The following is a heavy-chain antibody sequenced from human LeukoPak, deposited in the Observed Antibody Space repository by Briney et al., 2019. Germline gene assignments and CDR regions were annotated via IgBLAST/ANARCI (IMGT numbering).Heavy chain of an antibody. CDR2: IGGRDGST. V-gene: IGHV3-23*01. CDR1: GFTVDTYW. D-gene: IGHD3-10*01. Sequence: GGSLRLSCVASGFTVDTYWMSWVRQAPGKGLEWVSAIGGRDGSTYYADSVKGRFTISRDNCKNTLYVQMNSLRAEDTAVYYCAKGHYYGSGSLDYWGQGTLVTVSS. J-gene: IGHJ4*02. CDR3: AKGHYYGSGSLDY.